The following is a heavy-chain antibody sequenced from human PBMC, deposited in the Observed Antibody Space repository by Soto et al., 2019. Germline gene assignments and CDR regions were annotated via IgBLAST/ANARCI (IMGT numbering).Heavy chain of an antibody. V-gene: IGHV3-33*01. CDR2: IWYDGSNK. D-gene: IGHD5-18*01. CDR1: GFTFSSYG. Sequence: VGSLRFSCAASGFTFSSYGMHRVRQAPGKGLEWVAVIWYDGSNKYYADSVKGRFTISRDNSKNTLYLQMNSLRAEDTAVYYRARELRTAMVPYYFDYWGQGTLVTVSS. J-gene: IGHJ4*02. CDR3: ARELRTAMVPYYFDY.